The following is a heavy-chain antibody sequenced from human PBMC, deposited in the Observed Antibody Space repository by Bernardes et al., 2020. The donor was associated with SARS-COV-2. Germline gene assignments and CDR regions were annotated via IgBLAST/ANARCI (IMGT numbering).Heavy chain of an antibody. CDR1: GYTLTELS. J-gene: IGHJ5*02. CDR3: ATVIRPYCSGGSCYSGDWFDT. CDR2: FDPEDGET. D-gene: IGHD2-15*01. V-gene: IGHV1-24*01. Sequence: ASVKVSCMVSGYTLTELSMHWVRQAPGKGLEWMGGFDPEDGETIYAQKFQGRVTMTEDTSTDTAYMELSSLRSEDTAVYYCATVIRPYCSGGSCYSGDWFDTRGKGTLVTVSS.